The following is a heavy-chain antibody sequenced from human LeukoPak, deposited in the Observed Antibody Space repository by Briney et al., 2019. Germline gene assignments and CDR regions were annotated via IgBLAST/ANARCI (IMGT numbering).Heavy chain of an antibody. D-gene: IGHD3-10*01. V-gene: IGHV1-18*01. Sequence: ASVKVSCKASGYTFTSYGISWVRQAPGQGLEWMGWISAYNGNTNYAQKLQGRVTMTTGTSTSTAYMELRSLRSDDTAVYYCAREGMVGSGSYYTTEFDYWGQGTLVTVSS. CDR2: ISAYNGNT. CDR1: GYTFTSYG. CDR3: AREGMVGSGSYYTTEFDY. J-gene: IGHJ4*02.